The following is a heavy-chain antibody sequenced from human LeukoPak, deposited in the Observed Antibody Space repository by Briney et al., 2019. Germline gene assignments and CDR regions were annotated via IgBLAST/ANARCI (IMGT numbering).Heavy chain of an antibody. J-gene: IGHJ4*02. CDR2: INPSGSSA. D-gene: IGHD1-1*01. CDR1: GYTCSRYH. Sequence: ASVKVSCKASGYTCSRYHMSWVRQAPGQGLEWMGIINPSGSSASYTQKFQGRVTMTRDTSTSTVYLDLSSLRSEDTAVYYCARMTTGVLDYWGQGTLVTVSS. V-gene: IGHV1-46*01. CDR3: ARMTTGVLDY.